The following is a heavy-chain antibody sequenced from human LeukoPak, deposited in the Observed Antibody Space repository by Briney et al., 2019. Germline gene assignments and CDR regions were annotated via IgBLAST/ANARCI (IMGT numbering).Heavy chain of an antibody. D-gene: IGHD5-18*01. CDR1: GFTFSNYE. Sequence: GGSLRLSCAAYGFTFSNYEMNWDRQAPGQGLEWVSYISGSGSTIYYADSVKGRFTISRDNAKDSLYLQMNSLRAEDTAVYYCARVRSGYSHENYFDYWGQGTLVTVSS. J-gene: IGHJ4*02. CDR2: ISGSGSTI. CDR3: ARVRSGYSHENYFDY. V-gene: IGHV3-48*03.